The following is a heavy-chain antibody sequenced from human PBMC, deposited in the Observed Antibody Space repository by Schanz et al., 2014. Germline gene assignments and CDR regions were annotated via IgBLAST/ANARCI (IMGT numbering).Heavy chain of an antibody. CDR1: GYTFTSYD. CDR2: MNPNSGDT. D-gene: IGHD6-19*01. J-gene: IGHJ2*01. Sequence: QVQLIQSGAEVKKPGASVKVSCTASGYTFTSYDINWVRQAPGQGLEWLGWMNPNSGDTNYAQKFQGWVTMTRDTSISTAYMEVSRLKSDDTAVYYCARLSVAGRPHVNYWYFDLWGRGTLVTVSS. V-gene: IGHV1-2*04. CDR3: ARLSVAGRPHVNYWYFDL.